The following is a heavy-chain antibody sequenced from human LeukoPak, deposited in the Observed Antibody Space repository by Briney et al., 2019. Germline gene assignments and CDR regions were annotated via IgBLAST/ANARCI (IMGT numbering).Heavy chain of an antibody. CDR3: ASDLQTYFDY. CDR1: GGSISSTTYY. J-gene: IGHJ4*02. Sequence: PSETLSLTCNVSGGSISSTTYYWGWVRQPPGRGLEWIGNIYYSGSTYYNPSLKSRVTISVDTSKNQFSLKLSSVTAADTAVYYCASDLQTYFDYWGQGTLVTVSS. CDR2: IYYSGST. V-gene: IGHV4-39*07.